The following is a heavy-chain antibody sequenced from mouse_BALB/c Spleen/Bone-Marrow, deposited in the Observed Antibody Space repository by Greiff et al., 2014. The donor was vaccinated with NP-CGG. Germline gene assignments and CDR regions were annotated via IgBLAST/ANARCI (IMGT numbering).Heavy chain of an antibody. Sequence: VKLVESGAELARPGSSVKISCKASGYAFSSYWMNWVKQRPGQGLEWIGQIYPGDGDTNYNGKFKGKATLTADKSSSTAYMQLSSLTSEDSAVYFCARGVPMDYWGQGTSVTVSS. J-gene: IGHJ4*01. CDR3: ARGVPMDY. CDR1: GYAFSSYW. CDR2: IYPGDGDT. V-gene: IGHV1-80*01.